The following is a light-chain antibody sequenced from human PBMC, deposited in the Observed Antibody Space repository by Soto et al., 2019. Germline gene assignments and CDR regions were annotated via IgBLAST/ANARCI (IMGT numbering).Light chain of an antibody. CDR1: QSVGTY. Sequence: EIVLTQSPATLSLSPGERATLSCRASQSVGTYLAWYQQKPGQAPRLLIYDASNRATGIPARFSGSGSGTDFTLPISRLVPEDFAVYYCQQRSSWPLFTFGPGKKVDI. V-gene: IGKV3-11*01. CDR2: DAS. CDR3: QQRSSWPLFT. J-gene: IGKJ3*01.